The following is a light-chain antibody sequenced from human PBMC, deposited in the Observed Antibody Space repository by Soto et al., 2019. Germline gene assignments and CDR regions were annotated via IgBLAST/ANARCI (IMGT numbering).Light chain of an antibody. Sequence: EFVLTQSPGTLSLSPGERATLSCRASQSVSSSYLAWYQQKPGQAPRLLIYGASSRATGIPDRFSGSGSGTDFTLTISRLEPEDFAVYYCQQYGSSPGTFGQGTKVDTK. V-gene: IGKV3-20*01. CDR2: GAS. J-gene: IGKJ1*01. CDR1: QSVSSSY. CDR3: QQYGSSPGT.